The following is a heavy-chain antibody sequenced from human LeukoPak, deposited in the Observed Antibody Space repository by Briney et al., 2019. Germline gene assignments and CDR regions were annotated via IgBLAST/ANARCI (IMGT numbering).Heavy chain of an antibody. V-gene: IGHV4-39*07. CDR3: ARDTQIFSAIKKFHYYGMDV. CDR1: GGSISRNSDY. Sequence: SETLSLTCAVSGGSISRNSDYWGWIRQPPGKGLEWIGSIYYGGSTNYNPSLKSRVTISVDTSKNQFSLKLSSVTVADTGVYYCARDTQIFSAIKKFHYYGMDVWGQGTTVTVSS. J-gene: IGHJ6*02. CDR2: IYYGGST.